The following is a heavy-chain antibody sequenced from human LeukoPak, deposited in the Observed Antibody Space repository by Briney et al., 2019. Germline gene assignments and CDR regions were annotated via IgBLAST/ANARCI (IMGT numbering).Heavy chain of an antibody. J-gene: IGHJ4*02. CDR2: IDFEGVDK. V-gene: IGHV3-30*02. D-gene: IGHD4-23*01. CDR3: AKDLHGGYSSDY. CDR1: GFTFNNIG. Sequence: PGGSLRLSCAASGFTFNNIGMHWVRQAPGKGLEFVSFIDFEGVDKYYADSVKGRFTISKDYSKATLYQQMNSLRPEDTAIYYCAKDLHGGYSSDYWGQGTLVTVSS.